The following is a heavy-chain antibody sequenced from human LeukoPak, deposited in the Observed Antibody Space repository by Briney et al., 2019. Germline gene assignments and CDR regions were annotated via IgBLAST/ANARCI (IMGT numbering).Heavy chain of an antibody. CDR3: ARLSPGYCSSTSCYTGAFDI. D-gene: IGHD2-2*02. Sequence: ASVKVSCKASGYTLTGYYMHWVRQAPGQGLEWMGWINPNSGGTNYAQKFQGRVTMTRDTSISTAYMELSRLRSDDTAVYYCARLSPGYCSSTSCYTGAFDIWGQGTMVTVSS. V-gene: IGHV1-2*02. J-gene: IGHJ3*02. CDR1: GYTLTGYY. CDR2: INPNSGGT.